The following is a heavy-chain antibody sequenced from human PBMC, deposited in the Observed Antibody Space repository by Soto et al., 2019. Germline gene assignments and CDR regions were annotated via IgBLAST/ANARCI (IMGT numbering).Heavy chain of an antibody. Sequence: EVQLVESGGDLVKPGGSLRLSCAGSGFIFSNAWINWVRQAPGRGLEWVGHVKSKTDGGTTDYAAPVKGRYTISRDDSKNTVFLKINNLKLEDTAVYYCPTDHPYKYDSSCYHPWGPATLVPVSS. CDR1: GFIFSNAW. D-gene: IGHD3-22*01. V-gene: IGHV3-15*07. CDR2: VKSKTDGGTT. J-gene: IGHJ5*02. CDR3: PTDHPYKYDSSCYHP.